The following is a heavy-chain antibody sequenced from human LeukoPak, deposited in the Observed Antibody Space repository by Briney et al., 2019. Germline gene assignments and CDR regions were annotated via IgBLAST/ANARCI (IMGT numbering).Heavy chain of an antibody. D-gene: IGHD3-10*01. CDR3: ARDGINPFGELPNPYYFDY. CDR1: GFTFSSYA. Sequence: GGSLRLSCAASGFTFSSYAMSWVRQAPGKGLEWVSAISGSGGSTYYADSVKGRFTISRDNSKNTLYLQMNSLRAEDTAVYYCARDGINPFGELPNPYYFDYWGQGTLVTVSS. CDR2: ISGSGGST. V-gene: IGHV3-23*01. J-gene: IGHJ4*02.